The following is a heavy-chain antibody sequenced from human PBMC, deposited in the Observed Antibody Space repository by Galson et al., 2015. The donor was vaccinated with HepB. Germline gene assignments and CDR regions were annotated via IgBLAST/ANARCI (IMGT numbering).Heavy chain of an antibody. Sequence: QVQVQVSGPRLVRPSETLSVTCPVSGVSIGTYYWSWFRQSPGQRIEWLGYIHSDGTTTYSPSPKSRINISVDTAKRRLSLTVRSVTAADTAVYSCASHPDYGDYWGQGTLVTVSS. CDR2: IHSDGTT. CDR3: ASHPDYGDY. J-gene: IGHJ4*01. V-gene: IGHV4-4*09. CDR1: GVSIGTYY.